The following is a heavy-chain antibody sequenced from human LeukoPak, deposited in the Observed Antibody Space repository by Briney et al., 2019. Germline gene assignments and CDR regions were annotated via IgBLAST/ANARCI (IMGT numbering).Heavy chain of an antibody. CDR3: ARGAVPAARRSWFDP. J-gene: IGHJ5*02. D-gene: IGHD2-2*01. V-gene: IGHV4-38-2*01. CDR2: IYHSGST. Sequence: SETLSLTCAVSGYSISSGYYWGWIRPPPGKGLEWIGSIYHSGSTYYNPSLKSRVTISVDTSKNQFSLKLSSVTAADTAVYYCARGAVPAARRSWFDPWGQGTLVTVSS. CDR1: GYSISSGYY.